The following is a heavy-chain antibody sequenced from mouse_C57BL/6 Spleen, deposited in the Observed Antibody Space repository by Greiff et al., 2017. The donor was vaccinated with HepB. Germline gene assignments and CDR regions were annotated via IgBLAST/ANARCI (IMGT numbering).Heavy chain of an antibody. Sequence: EVQGVESGGGLVKPGGSLKLSCAASGFTFSSYAMSWVRQTPEKRLEWVATISDGGSNTYYPDNVKGRFTISRDNAKNNLYLQMSHLKSEDTAMYYCAGLYYGSSYGFAYWGQGTLVTVSA. J-gene: IGHJ3*01. CDR2: ISDGGSNT. V-gene: IGHV5-4*01. D-gene: IGHD1-1*01. CDR3: AGLYYGSSYGFAY. CDR1: GFTFSSYA.